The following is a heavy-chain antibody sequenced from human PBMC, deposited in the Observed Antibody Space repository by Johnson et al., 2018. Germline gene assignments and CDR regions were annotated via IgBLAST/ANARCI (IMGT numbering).Heavy chain of an antibody. CDR3: ARDFIVVVVASIPYATLDI. V-gene: IGHV3-13*01. J-gene: IGHJ3*02. CDR2: IGTAGDT. D-gene: IGHD2-15*01. CDR1: GFTFSSYD. Sequence: EVQLVESGGGVVQPGRSLRLSCAASGFTFSSYDMHWVRQATGKGLEWVSAIGTAGDTYYPGSVKGRFTISRDNPKNTLFLPMDSLRAEDTAVYYCARDFIVVVVASIPYATLDIWGQGTMVTVSS.